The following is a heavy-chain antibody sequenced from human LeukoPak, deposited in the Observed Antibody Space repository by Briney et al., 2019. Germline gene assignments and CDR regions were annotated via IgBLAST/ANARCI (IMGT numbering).Heavy chain of an antibody. J-gene: IGHJ4*02. D-gene: IGHD5-24*01. CDR1: GFTFSSYA. CDR3: ARDSDWREMATIPHFDY. CDR2: ISYDGSNK. V-gene: IGHV3-30-3*01. Sequence: TGGSLRLSCAASGFTFSSYAMHWVRQAPGKGLEWVAVISYDGSNKYYADSVKGRFTISRDNSKNTLYLQMNSLRAEDTAVYYCARDSDWREMATIPHFDYWGQGTLVTVSS.